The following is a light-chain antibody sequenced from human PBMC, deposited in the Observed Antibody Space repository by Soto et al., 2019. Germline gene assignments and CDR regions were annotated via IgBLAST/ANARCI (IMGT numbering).Light chain of an antibody. Sequence: ESELTQSPGTLSLSPGERATLSCRASQSVTSTYLAWYQQKPGQAPRLLIYGASSRATGIPDRFSGSGSGTDFTLTISRLEPEDFAMYYCQQYGSSPRAFGQGTKVEIK. CDR1: QSVTSTY. CDR2: GAS. J-gene: IGKJ1*01. CDR3: QQYGSSPRA. V-gene: IGKV3-20*01.